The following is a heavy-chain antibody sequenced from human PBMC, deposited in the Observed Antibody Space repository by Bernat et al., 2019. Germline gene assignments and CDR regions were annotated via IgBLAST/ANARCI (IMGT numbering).Heavy chain of an antibody. CDR3: ARDGSGWYFFDY. D-gene: IGHD6-19*01. V-gene: IGHV3-48*03. J-gene: IGHJ4*02. CDR1: GFTFSSYE. Sequence: EVQLVESGGGLVQPGGSLRLSCAASGFTFSSYEMNWVRQAPGKGLEWDSYISSSGSTIYYADSVKGRFTISRDNAKNSLYLQMNSLRAEDTAVYYCARDGSGWYFFDYWGQGTLVTVSS. CDR2: ISSSGSTI.